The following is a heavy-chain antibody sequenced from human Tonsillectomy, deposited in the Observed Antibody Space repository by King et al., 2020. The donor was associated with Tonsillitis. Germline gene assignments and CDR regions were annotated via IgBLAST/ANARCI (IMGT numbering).Heavy chain of an antibody. J-gene: IGHJ3*02. CDR3: ARVVGKLWFGELLFLGGAFDI. CDR2: ISAYNGNT. CDR1: GYTFTSYG. D-gene: IGHD3-10*01. Sequence: QLVQSGAEVKKPGASVKVSCKASGYTFTSYGISWVRQAPGQGLEWMGWISAYNGNTNYAQKLQGRVTMTTDTSTSKAYMELRSLRSDDTAVYYCARVVGKLWFGELLFLGGAFDIWGQGTMVTVSS. V-gene: IGHV1-18*04.